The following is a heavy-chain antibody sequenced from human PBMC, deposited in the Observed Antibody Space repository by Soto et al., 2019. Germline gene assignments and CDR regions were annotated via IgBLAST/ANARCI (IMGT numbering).Heavy chain of an antibody. CDR2: ISSSSSYI. Sequence: EVQLVESGGGLVKPGGSLRLSCAASGFTFSSYSMNWVRQAPGKGLEWVSSISSSSSYIYYADSVKGRFTISRDNAKNSLYLQMNSLTAEDTAVYYCAREGSSSPDWFDPWGQGTLVTVSS. V-gene: IGHV3-21*01. D-gene: IGHD6-13*01. J-gene: IGHJ5*02. CDR1: GFTFSSYS. CDR3: AREGSSSPDWFDP.